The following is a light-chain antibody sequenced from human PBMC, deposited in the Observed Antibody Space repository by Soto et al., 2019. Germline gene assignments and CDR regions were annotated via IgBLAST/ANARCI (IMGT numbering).Light chain of an antibody. V-gene: IGLV2-11*01. CDR1: SSDVGDYNS. Sequence: QSALTQPRSVSGSPGQSVTVSCIGTSSDVGDYNSVSWYQEHPGKAPKLMIYDVSKRPSGVPDRFSGSKSGNTASLTNSGRQAEDEADYSCFSYVVGYAYVFGIGTKLTVL. CDR3: FSYVVGYAYV. J-gene: IGLJ1*01. CDR2: DVS.